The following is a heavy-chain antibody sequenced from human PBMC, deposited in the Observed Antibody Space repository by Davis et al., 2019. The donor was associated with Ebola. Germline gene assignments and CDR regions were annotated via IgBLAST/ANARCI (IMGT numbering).Heavy chain of an antibody. CDR3: VGVNYYGMDV. J-gene: IGHJ6*02. CDR2: IYYSGRT. Sequence: SETLSLTCTVSGGSISSYYWSWIRQPPGKGLEWIGSIYYSGRTNSNPSLESRGTISVDTSKNQFSLKLSSVTAADTAVYYCVGVNYYGMDVWGQGTTVTVSS. CDR1: GGSISSYY. D-gene: IGHD3-16*01. V-gene: IGHV4-59*08.